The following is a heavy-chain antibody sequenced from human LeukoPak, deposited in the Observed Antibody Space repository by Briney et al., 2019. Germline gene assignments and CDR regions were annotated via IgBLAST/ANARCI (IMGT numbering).Heavy chain of an antibody. J-gene: IGHJ4*02. D-gene: IGHD5-18*01. Sequence: ASVKVSRKASGYTFTSYGITWVRQAPGQGLEWMGWISAYNGNTNYAQKLQGRVTMTTDTSTSTAYMELRSLRSDDTAIYYCARQVDTVMALPDYWGQGTLVTVSS. CDR3: ARQVDTVMALPDY. CDR1: GYTFTSYG. CDR2: ISAYNGNT. V-gene: IGHV1-18*01.